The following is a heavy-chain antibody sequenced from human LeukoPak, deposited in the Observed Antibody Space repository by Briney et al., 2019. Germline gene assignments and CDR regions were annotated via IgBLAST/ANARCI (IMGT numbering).Heavy chain of an antibody. D-gene: IGHD6-13*01. CDR1: GGSFSGYY. CDR3: ARGVYIAAAQYGY. J-gene: IGHJ4*02. V-gene: IGHV4-34*01. CDR2: INHSGRN. Sequence: PSETLSLTCAVYGGSFSGYYWSWIRQPPGKGLEWIGEINHSGRNNYNPSLKSRVTISINTSKNQFSLKLSSVTAADTAVYYCARGVYIAAAQYGYWGQGTLVTVSS.